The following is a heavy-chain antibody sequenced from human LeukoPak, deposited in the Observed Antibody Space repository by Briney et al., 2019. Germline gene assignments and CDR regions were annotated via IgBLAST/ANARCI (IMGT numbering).Heavy chain of an antibody. CDR3: ARHRLGELSPFDY. J-gene: IGHJ4*02. Sequence: ASVKVSCKASGYTFTSYGISWVRQAPGQGLEWMGWISAYNGNTNYAQKLQGRVTMTTDISTSTAYMGLRSLRSDDTAVYYCARHRLGELSPFDYWGQGTLVTVSS. CDR2: ISAYNGNT. CDR1: GYTFTSYG. V-gene: IGHV1-18*01. D-gene: IGHD3-16*02.